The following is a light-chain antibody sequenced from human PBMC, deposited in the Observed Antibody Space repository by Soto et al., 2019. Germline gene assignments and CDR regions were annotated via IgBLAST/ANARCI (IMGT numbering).Light chain of an antibody. CDR2: DVS. Sequence: QSALTQPASVSGSPGQSITLSCTGTSSEVGGYNYVSWYQQHPGKAPKLMIYDVSNRTSGVSNRFSGSKSGNTASLTISGLQAEDEADYYCSSYTSSSTKVFGGGTKLTVL. CDR3: SSYTSSSTKV. CDR1: SSEVGGYNY. J-gene: IGLJ2*01. V-gene: IGLV2-14*01.